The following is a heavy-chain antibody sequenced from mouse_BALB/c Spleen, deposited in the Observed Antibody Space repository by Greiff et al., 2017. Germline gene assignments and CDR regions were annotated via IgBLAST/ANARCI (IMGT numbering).Heavy chain of an antibody. CDR1: GFNIKDTY. Sequence: VQLQQSGAELVKPGASVKLSCTASGFNIKDTYMHWVKQRPEQGLEWIGRIDPANGNTKYDPKFQGKATITADTSSNTAYLQLSSLTSEDTAVYYCARSVYDGYPFYAMDYWGQGTSVTVSS. CDR3: ARSVYDGYPFYAMDY. V-gene: IGHV14-3*02. D-gene: IGHD2-3*01. J-gene: IGHJ4*01. CDR2: IDPANGNT.